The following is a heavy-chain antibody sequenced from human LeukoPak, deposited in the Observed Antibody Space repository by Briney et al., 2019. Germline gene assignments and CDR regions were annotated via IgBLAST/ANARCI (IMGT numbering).Heavy chain of an antibody. CDR2: IYTSGST. D-gene: IGHD3-22*01. V-gene: IGHV4-4*07. Sequence: SETLSLTCTVSGSSISSYYWSWIRQPAGKGLEWIGRIYTSGSTNYNPSLKSRVTMSVDTSKNQFSLKLSSVTAADTAVYYCARDRLSSGYYRPDAFDIWGQGTMVTVSS. CDR1: GSSISSYY. J-gene: IGHJ3*02. CDR3: ARDRLSSGYYRPDAFDI.